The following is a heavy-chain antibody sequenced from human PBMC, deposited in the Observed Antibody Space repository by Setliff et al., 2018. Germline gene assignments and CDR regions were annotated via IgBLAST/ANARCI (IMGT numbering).Heavy chain of an antibody. J-gene: IGHJ6*03. CDR3: VRRVYSSSSGYYYMDV. V-gene: IGHV4-4*07. D-gene: IGHD6-6*01. CDR2: IYIGGSA. CDR1: GGSISSYY. Sequence: PSETLSLTCTVSGGSISSYYWSWIRQPAGKGLEWIGHIYIGGSANYNPSLKSRVTMSIDTSKDQFSLKLNSVTAADTAVYYCVRRVYSSSSGYYYMDVWAKGTTVTVSS.